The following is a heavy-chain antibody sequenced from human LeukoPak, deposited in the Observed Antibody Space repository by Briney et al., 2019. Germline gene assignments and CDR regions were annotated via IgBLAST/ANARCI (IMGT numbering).Heavy chain of an antibody. CDR3: ARDQVVNNYFDY. D-gene: IGHD4-23*01. J-gene: IGHJ4*02. V-gene: IGHV3-30-3*01. CDR2: ISYDGSNK. CDR1: GFTFSSYA. Sequence: GGSLRLSCAASGFTFSSYAMHWVRQAPGKGLEGVAVISYDGSNKYYVDSVKGRFTISRDNSKNTLYLQMNSLRAEDTAVYYCARDQVVNNYFDYWGQGTLSPSPQ.